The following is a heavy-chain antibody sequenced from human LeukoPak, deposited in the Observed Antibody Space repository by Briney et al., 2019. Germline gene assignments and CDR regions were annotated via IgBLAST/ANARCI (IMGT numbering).Heavy chain of an antibody. CDR3: ARLGRYDYFIDY. CDR1: GGSISSAGYS. Sequence: LQTLSLTCAVSGGSISSAGYSWSWIRQPPGKGLEWIGYIYHSGSTYYNSSLKSRVTISVDRSKNQFSLKLTSVTAADTAVYYCARLGRYDYFIDYWGQGTLVTVSS. CDR2: IYHSGST. V-gene: IGHV4-30-2*01. D-gene: IGHD3-16*01. J-gene: IGHJ4*02.